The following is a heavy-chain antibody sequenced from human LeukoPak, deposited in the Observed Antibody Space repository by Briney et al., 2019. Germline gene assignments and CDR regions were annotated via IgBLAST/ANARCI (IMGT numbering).Heavy chain of an antibody. CDR2: IYSGGNT. V-gene: IGHV3-53*01. Sequence: ETLSLTCTVSGGSISSSSYYWGWVRQAPGKGLEWVSVIYSGGNTYYADSVKGRFTISRDNSKNTLYLQMNSLRAEDTAVYYCARVAGWYGDGYFDYWGQGSLVTVSS. J-gene: IGHJ4*02. D-gene: IGHD6-19*01. CDR1: GGSISSSSYY. CDR3: ARVAGWYGDGYFDY.